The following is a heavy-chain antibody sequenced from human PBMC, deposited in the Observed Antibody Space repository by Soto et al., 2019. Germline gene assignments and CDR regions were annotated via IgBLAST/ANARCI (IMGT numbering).Heavy chain of an antibody. CDR2: IDTARDT. V-gene: IGHV3-13*01. D-gene: IGHD1-7*01. J-gene: IGHJ6*02. Sequence: GESLKISCAASGFTFNTYDMHWVRQPTGKGLEWVSSIDTARDTSYSASAKGRFTISRENARNSLYLQMNSLRADDTAVYYCARLSPFTGTRKPFGGGYSYYYALDVWGQGTTVTVSS. CDR1: GFTFNTYD. CDR3: ARLSPFTGTRKPFGGGYSYYYALDV.